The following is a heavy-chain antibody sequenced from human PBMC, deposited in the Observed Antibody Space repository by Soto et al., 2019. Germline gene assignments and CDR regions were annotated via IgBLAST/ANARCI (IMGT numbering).Heavy chain of an antibody. Sequence: LSLTCNVSGGSISNYYWTWIRQSPEKGLEWIGYMYYNGNINYNPFLKSRVTIPIDTSKNQFSLTLKSVTAADTAVYYCASGGNWFDPWGQGVLVTVSS. J-gene: IGHJ5*02. CDR2: MYYNGNI. CDR3: ASGGNWFDP. CDR1: GGSISNYY. V-gene: IGHV4-59*01. D-gene: IGHD3-16*01.